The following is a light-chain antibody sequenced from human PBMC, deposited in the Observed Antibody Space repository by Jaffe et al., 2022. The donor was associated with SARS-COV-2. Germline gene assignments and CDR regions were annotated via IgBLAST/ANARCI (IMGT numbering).Light chain of an antibody. J-gene: IGKJ5*01. CDR2: AAS. CDR3: QQSYRTPIT. Sequence: DIQMTQSPSSLSASVGDRVSITCRASQSMSSYLIWYQQKPGKAPKLLIYAASSLQSGVPSRFSGSGSGTDFTLTISSLQPEDFATYYCQQSYRTPITFGQGTRLEIK. CDR1: QSMSSY. V-gene: IGKV1-39*01.